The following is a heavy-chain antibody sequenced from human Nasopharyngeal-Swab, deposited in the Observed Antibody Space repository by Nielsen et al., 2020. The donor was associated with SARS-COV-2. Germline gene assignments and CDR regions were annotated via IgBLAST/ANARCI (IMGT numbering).Heavy chain of an antibody. CDR3: ARPQSLLEAYYGY. V-gene: IGHV5-51*01. Sequence: GESLKISCKGSGYSFTSYWIGWVRQMPGKGLEWMGIIYPGDSDTRYSPSFQGQVTISADKSISTPYLQLSSLKASDTAMYYCARPQSLLEAYYGYWGQGTLVTVSS. J-gene: IGHJ4*02. CDR1: GYSFTSYW. D-gene: IGHD3-10*01. CDR2: IYPGDSDT.